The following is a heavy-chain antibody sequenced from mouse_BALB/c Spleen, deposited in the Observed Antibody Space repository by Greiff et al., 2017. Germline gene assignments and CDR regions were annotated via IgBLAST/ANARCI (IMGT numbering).Heavy chain of an antibody. CDR1: GFTFSSYG. CDR3: ARDGYDRFAY. D-gene: IGHD2-2*01. CDR2: INSNGGST. J-gene: IGHJ3*01. Sequence: EVMLVESGGDLVKPGGSLKLSCAASGFTFSSYGMSWVRQTPDKRLELVATINSNGGSTYYPDSVKGRFTISRDNAKNTLYLQMSSLKSEDTAMYYCARDGYDRFAYWGQGTLVTVSA. V-gene: IGHV5-6-3*01.